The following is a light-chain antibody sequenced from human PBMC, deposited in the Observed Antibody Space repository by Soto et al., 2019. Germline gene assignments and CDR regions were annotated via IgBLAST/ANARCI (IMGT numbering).Light chain of an antibody. V-gene: IGKV2-28*01. J-gene: IGKJ1*01. CDR1: QSLLHRSGNYY. CDR2: LGS. CDR3: LHALQPPPA. Sequence: DIVLTQSPLSLPVTPGEPASISCRSSQSLLHRSGNYYLDWYLQKPGQSPQLLIYLGSNRVTGVTDRFSGSGSGTDFTLKISRVEAEDVGVYYCLHALQPPPAFGQGAKVEIK.